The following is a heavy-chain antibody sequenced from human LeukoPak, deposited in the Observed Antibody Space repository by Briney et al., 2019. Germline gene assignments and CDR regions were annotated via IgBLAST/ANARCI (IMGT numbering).Heavy chain of an antibody. V-gene: IGHV4-61*02. Sequence: TLSLTCTVSGGSISSDSYYWTWIRQPAGKGLEWIGRIDASGSTNYNPSLKSRLTISLDTSKNQFSLKLNSVTAADTAVYYCARSNGDYTILGYWGQGTLVTVSS. D-gene: IGHD4-17*01. J-gene: IGHJ4*02. CDR3: ARSNGDYTILGY. CDR1: GGSISSDSYY. CDR2: IDASGST.